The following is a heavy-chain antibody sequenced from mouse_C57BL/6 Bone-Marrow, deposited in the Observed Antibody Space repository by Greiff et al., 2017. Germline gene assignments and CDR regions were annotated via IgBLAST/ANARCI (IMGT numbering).Heavy chain of an antibody. Sequence: VQLQQPGAELVRPGTSVKLSCKASGYTFTSYWMHWVKQRPGQGLEWIGVIDPSDSYTNYNQKFKGKATLTVDTSSSTAYMQLSSLTSEDSAVYYCARGGSTVVGYWGQGTTLTVSS. CDR3: ARGGSTVVGY. V-gene: IGHV1-59*01. J-gene: IGHJ2*01. CDR2: IDPSDSYT. D-gene: IGHD1-1*01. CDR1: GYTFTSYW.